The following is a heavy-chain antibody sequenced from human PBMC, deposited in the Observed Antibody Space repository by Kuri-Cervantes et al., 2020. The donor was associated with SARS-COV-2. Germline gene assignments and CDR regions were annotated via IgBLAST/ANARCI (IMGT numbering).Heavy chain of an antibody. CDR3: ARDVLRFLEWLDCYYYYGMDV. Sequence: SVKVSCKASGGTFSSYAISWVRQAPGQGLEWMGGIIPIFGTANYAQKFQGRVTITADKSTSTAYMELSSLRSEDTAVYYCARDVLRFLEWLDCYYYYGMDVWGQGTTVTVSS. V-gene: IGHV1-69*06. CDR1: GGTFSSYA. CDR2: IIPIFGTA. D-gene: IGHD3-3*01. J-gene: IGHJ6*02.